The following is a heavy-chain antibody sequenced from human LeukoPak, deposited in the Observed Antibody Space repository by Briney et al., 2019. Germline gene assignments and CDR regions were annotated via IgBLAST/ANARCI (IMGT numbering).Heavy chain of an antibody. CDR1: GFTFSSYA. CDR2: ISGSGGST. V-gene: IGHV3-23*01. J-gene: IGHJ4*02. D-gene: IGHD3-3*01. Sequence: GGSLRLSCAASGFTFSSYAMSWVRQAPGKGLEWVSAISGSGGSTYYADSVKGRFTISRDNSKNTLYLQMNSLRAEDTAVYYCAKDALYYDFWSGYYKAQYYFDCWGQGTLDTVSS. CDR3: AKDALYYDFWSGYYKAQYYFDC.